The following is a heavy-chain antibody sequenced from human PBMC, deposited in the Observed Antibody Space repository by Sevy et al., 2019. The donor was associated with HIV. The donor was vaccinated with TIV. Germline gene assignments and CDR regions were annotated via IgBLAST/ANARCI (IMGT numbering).Heavy chain of an antibody. CDR1: GGSVSSGSYY. D-gene: IGHD3-16*01. V-gene: IGHV4-61*01. CDR2: IYYSGST. J-gene: IGHJ5*02. CDR3: AGDHPLDWFDP. Sequence: SETLSLTCTVSGGSVSSGSYYWSWIRQPPGKGLEWIGYIYYSGSTNYNPSLKSRVTISVDTSKNQFSLKLSSVTAADTAVYYCAGDHPLDWFDPWGQGTLVTVS.